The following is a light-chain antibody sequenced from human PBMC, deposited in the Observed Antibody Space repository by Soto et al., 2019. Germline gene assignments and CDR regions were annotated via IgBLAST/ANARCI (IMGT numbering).Light chain of an antibody. CDR2: GAS. CDR3: RQYGRSLGFA. V-gene: IGKV3-20*01. J-gene: IGKJ4*01. CDR1: QSVSSNF. Sequence: EIVLPQSPGTPSFAPGERTTLPRTASQSVSSNFLAWYQEKPGQAPRLLIYGASSRATGIPDRFSGSGSGTDFTLTISRLEPEDFAVYYCRQYGRSLGFAFGGGAKADIK.